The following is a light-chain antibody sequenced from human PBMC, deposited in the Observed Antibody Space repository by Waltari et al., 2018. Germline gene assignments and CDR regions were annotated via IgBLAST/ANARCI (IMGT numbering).Light chain of an antibody. CDR2: QAS. CDR1: QSIGSW. V-gene: IGKV1-5*03. CDR3: QQYNSYPYT. J-gene: IGKJ2*01. Sequence: DIQMTQSPSTLSASVGDRVTITCRASQSIGSWLAWYQQKPGKAPKILMYQASSLESGVPSRFSGSGSGTEFTLTISSLQPDDFATYYCQQYNSYPYTFGQGTKLEIK.